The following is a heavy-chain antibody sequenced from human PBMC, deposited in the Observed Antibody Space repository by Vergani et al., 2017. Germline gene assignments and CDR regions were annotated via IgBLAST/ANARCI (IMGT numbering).Heavy chain of an antibody. D-gene: IGHD1/OR15-1a*01. V-gene: IGHV3-23*01. CDR3: AKVSSNPAGTPQCYMDV. Sequence: EVQLLESGGGLVQPGGSLRLSCAASGFTFSSYAMSWVRQAPGKGLEWVSAISGSGGSTYYADSVKGRFTISRDNSKNTLYLQMISLRAEDTAVYYCAKVSSNPAGTPQCYMDVWGKGATVTVSS. CDR1: GFTFSSYA. CDR2: ISGSGGST. J-gene: IGHJ6*03.